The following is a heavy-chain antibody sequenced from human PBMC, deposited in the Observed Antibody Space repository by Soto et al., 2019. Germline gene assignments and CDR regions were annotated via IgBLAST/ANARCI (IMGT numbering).Heavy chain of an antibody. CDR3: ARGLVGDGGHWYFDL. D-gene: IGHD1-26*01. Sequence: QVQLQESGPGLVKPSQTLSLTCTVSGGSISSGGYYWSWIRQHPGKGLEWIGYIYYSGSTYYNPSHKTPITISVDTSKNQFSLKLSSVTAADTAVYYCARGLVGDGGHWYFDLWGRGTLVTVSS. CDR1: GGSISSGGYY. CDR2: IYYSGST. V-gene: IGHV4-31*01. J-gene: IGHJ2*01.